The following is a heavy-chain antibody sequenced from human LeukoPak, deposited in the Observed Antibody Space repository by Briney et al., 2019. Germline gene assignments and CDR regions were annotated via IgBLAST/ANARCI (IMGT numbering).Heavy chain of an antibody. Sequence: GASVKVSCKVSGYTLTELSMHGVRQPPGKGLEWMGGFDPEDGETIYAQKFQGRVTMTEDTSTDTAYMELSSMRSEDTAVYYCAVDYYGSGSYYLPPFDYWGQGTLVTVSS. CDR1: GYTLTELS. CDR2: FDPEDGET. J-gene: IGHJ4*02. CDR3: AVDYYGSGSYYLPPFDY. V-gene: IGHV1-24*01. D-gene: IGHD3-10*01.